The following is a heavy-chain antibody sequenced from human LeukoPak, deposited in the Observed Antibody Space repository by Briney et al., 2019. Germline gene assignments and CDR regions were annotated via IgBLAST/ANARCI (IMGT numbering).Heavy chain of an antibody. CDR1: GFTFGAYY. Sequence: GGSLRLSCAASGFTFGAYYMTWIRQAPGKGLEWVSFISNSGNSIKEADSVKGRFTISRDNAQNSLFLKMKNLRAEETAVVYCARYRVITNDYFCSWGKGTIVT. CDR3: ARYRVITNDYFCS. CDR2: ISNSGNSI. V-gene: IGHV3-11*01. J-gene: IGHJ4*02. D-gene: IGHD3-16*01.